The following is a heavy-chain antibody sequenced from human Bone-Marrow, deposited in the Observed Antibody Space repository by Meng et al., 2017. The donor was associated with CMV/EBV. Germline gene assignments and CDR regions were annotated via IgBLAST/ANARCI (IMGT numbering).Heavy chain of an antibody. CDR1: GDSFTDGY. CDR3: ARDGHWGPDY. D-gene: IGHD7-27*01. CDR2: IRSGTGAT. V-gene: IGHV1-2*02. J-gene: IGHJ4*02. Sequence: KISCKTSGDSFTDGYLHWIRQAPGQGLEWMGWIRSGTGATHYARDFQGRVTITRDTSISTLYLELTSLTSDDTGIYYCARDGHWGPDYWGQGALVTVSS.